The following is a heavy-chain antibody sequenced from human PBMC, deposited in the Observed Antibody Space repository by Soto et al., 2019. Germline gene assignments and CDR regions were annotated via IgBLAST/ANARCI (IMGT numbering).Heavy chain of an antibody. Sequence: QLQLQESGPGLLKPSETLSLTCTVSGDSIAIGDYWWAWIRQPPGKGLEWIGSVYHSGTIWYSPSLRSRLTVSVDPSKNQFSLTLSSVTAADRAVYYCSRQIARALWALEIWGQGTLVTASS. V-gene: IGHV4-39*01. D-gene: IGHD2-21*01. CDR1: GDSIAIGDYW. J-gene: IGHJ3*02. CDR2: VYHSGTI. CDR3: SRQIARALWALEI.